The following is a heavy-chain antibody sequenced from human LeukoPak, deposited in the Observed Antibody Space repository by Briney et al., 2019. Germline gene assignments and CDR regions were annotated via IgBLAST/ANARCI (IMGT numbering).Heavy chain of an antibody. J-gene: IGHJ4*02. Sequence: GGPLKPPCPPLESSFATMPWTGAGKLAGRGLEGFPFVSGSGDTTHYADSVRGRFTAFRDNSKNTLFLLLDSLRAEDTAIYYCARTLWGLTLLSSDYWGQGTLVTVSS. V-gene: IGHV3-23*01. D-gene: IGHD3-16*01. CDR1: ESSFATMP. CDR3: ARTLWGLTLLSSDY. CDR2: VSGSGDTT.